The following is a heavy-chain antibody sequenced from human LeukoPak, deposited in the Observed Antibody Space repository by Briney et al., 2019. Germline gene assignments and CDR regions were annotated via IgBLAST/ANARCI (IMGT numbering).Heavy chain of an antibody. V-gene: IGHV4-38-2*02. J-gene: IGHJ3*02. CDR3: ATRANIVVVVAATEGAFDI. Sequence: PSETLSLTCTVSGYSISSGYYWGWIRPPPGKGLEWIESIYHSGSTYYNPSLKSRVTVSVDTSKNQFSLKLSSVTAADTAVYYCATRANIVVVVAATEGAFDIWGQGTMVTVSS. D-gene: IGHD2-15*01. CDR1: GYSISSGYY. CDR2: IYHSGST.